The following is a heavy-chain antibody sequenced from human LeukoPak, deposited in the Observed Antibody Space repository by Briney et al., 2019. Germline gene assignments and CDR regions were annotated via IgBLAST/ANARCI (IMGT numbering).Heavy chain of an antibody. CDR1: GFTFSNAW. CDR3: ARESGRCGGDCHIDY. Sequence: GGSLRLSCAASGFTFSNAWMNWVRQAPGKGLEWVGRIKSKTDGGTTDYAAPVKGRFTISRDDSKNTLYLQMNSLKTEDTAVYYCARESGRCGGDCHIDYWGQGTLVTVSS. CDR2: IKSKTDGGTT. J-gene: IGHJ4*02. V-gene: IGHV3-15*07. D-gene: IGHD2-21*02.